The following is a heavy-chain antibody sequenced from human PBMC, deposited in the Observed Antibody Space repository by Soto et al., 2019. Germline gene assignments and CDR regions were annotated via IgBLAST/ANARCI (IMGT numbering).Heavy chain of an antibody. CDR3: ARGYYDSSGYYP. J-gene: IGHJ5*02. Sequence: PSETLSLTCTVSGGSISSSDYWSWIRQPPGKGLEWIGHMYYSGSTKYNPSLKSRVTISIDTSRNHFSLKLTSVTAADTALYYCARGYYDSSGYYPWGQGTLVTVSS. CDR2: MYYSGST. CDR1: GGSISSSDY. D-gene: IGHD3-22*01. V-gene: IGHV4-61*03.